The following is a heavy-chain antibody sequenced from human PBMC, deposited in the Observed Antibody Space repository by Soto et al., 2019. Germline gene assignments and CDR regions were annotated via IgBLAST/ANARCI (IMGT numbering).Heavy chain of an antibody. CDR3: AKEFSGSALGAFDI. CDR2: ISYDGSNK. Sequence: QVQLVESGGGVVQPGRSLRLSCAASGFTFSSYGMHWVRQAPGKGLEWVAVISYDGSNKYYADSVKGRFTISRDNSKNTLYLQMNSLRAEDTAVYYCAKEFSGSALGAFDIWGQGTMVTVSS. V-gene: IGHV3-30*18. CDR1: GFTFSSYG. D-gene: IGHD1-26*01. J-gene: IGHJ3*02.